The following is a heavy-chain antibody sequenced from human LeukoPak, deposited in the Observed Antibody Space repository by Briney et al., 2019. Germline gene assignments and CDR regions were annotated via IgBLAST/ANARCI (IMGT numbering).Heavy chain of an antibody. V-gene: IGHV3-48*01. Sequence: GGSLRLSCAASGFTFSSYSMNWVRQAPGKGLEWLSYISGTTGIIYYADSVKGRFTISRDNAKNSLYLQMNSLRAEDTAVYYCAREVAYCGGDCSGGWFDPWGQGTLVTVSS. CDR1: GFTFSSYS. CDR2: ISGTTGII. D-gene: IGHD2-21*02. J-gene: IGHJ5*02. CDR3: AREVAYCGGDCSGGWFDP.